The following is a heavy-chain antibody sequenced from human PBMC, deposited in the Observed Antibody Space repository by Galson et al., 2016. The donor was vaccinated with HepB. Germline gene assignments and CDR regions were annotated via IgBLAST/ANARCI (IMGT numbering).Heavy chain of an antibody. CDR1: GGSISSDDYF. Sequence: TLSLTCTVSGGSISSDDYFWTWIRQPAGKELEWIGRIFMNGRTSQNPSLSSRITMSLDMSKNQFSLHLTSVTAADTAVYYCARDRDWGFDNWGQGALVTVSS. D-gene: IGHD7-27*01. CDR2: IFMNGRT. CDR3: ARDRDWGFDN. V-gene: IGHV4-61*02. J-gene: IGHJ4*02.